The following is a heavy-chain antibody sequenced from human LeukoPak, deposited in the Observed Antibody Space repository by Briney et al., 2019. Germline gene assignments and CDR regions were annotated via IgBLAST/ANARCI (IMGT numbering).Heavy chain of an antibody. V-gene: IGHV4-61*02. J-gene: IGHJ3*02. CDR1: GGSISSGSYY. Sequence: SQTLSLTCTVSGGSISSGSYYWSWIRQPAGKGLEWIGRIYTSGSTNYSPSLKSRVTISVDTSKNQFSLKLSSVTAADTAVCYCARGVNTYYDFWSGYDAFDIWGQGTMVTVSS. CDR3: ARGVNTYYDFWSGYDAFDI. D-gene: IGHD3-3*01. CDR2: IYTSGST.